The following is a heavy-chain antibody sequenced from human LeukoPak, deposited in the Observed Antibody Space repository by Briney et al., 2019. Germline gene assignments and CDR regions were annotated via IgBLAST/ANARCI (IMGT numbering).Heavy chain of an antibody. Sequence: PSETLSLTCTVSGGSIDSRSCYWDWIRQAPGKGLEWIGTIYHSGSTEYNPSLKSRVAIFVDTSKNQFSLILHSVAPADTAVYYCATGSPGRQPHFFDYWGQGTLVTVSS. V-gene: IGHV4-39*01. CDR1: GGSIDSRSCY. D-gene: IGHD3-10*01. CDR2: IYHSGST. J-gene: IGHJ4*02. CDR3: ATGSPGRQPHFFDY.